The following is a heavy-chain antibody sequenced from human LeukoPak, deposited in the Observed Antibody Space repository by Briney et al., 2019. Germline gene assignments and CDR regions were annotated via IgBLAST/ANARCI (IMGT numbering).Heavy chain of an antibody. V-gene: IGHV1-46*01. CDR3: ARVSGNFNEYFQF. Sequence: GASVKVSCKAFGYTFTDYYIHWVRQAPGQGLEWLGMIRPTSDTTSYLQKFQGRVTMTRDTSTSTVHMELSSLRPEDTAVYYCARVSGNFNEYFQFWGQGTLVTVSS. D-gene: IGHD2/OR15-2a*01. CDR1: GYTFTDYY. CDR2: IRPTSDTT. J-gene: IGHJ1*01.